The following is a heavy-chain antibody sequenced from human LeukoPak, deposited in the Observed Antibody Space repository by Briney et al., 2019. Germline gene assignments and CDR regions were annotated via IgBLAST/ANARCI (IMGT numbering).Heavy chain of an antibody. CDR1: GYTFTIYG. J-gene: IGHJ6*04. D-gene: IGHD6-19*01. CDR3: ARDGHPFSDPQAVADDYYYYGMDV. V-gene: IGHV1-18*04. Sequence: ASVKVSCKASGYTFTIYGISWVRQAPGQGLELMGWISAYNGNINYAQKLQGRVTMTTDTSTSTAYMELRSLRSDDTAVYYCARDGHPFSDPQAVADDYYYYGMDVWGKGTTVTVSS. CDR2: ISAYNGNI.